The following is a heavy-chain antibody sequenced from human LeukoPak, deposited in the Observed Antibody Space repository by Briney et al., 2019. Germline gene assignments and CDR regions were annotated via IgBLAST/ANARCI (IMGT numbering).Heavy chain of an antibody. CDR2: ISYDGSNK. CDR1: GFTFSSYG. V-gene: IGHV3-30*03. Sequence: GGSLRLSCAASGFTFSSYGMHWVRQAPGKGLEWVAVISYDGSNKYYADSVKGRFTISRDNSKNTLYLQMNSLRAEDTAVYYCARSFWSGYTPFDYWGQGTLVTVSS. J-gene: IGHJ4*02. D-gene: IGHD3-3*01. CDR3: ARSFWSGYTPFDY.